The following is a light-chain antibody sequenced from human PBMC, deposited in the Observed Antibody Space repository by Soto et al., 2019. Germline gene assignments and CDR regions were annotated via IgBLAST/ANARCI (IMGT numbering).Light chain of an antibody. CDR3: QQYQKIPWT. J-gene: IGKJ1*01. CDR2: RAS. CDR1: QSISTC. Sequence: DIQMTQSPSTLSASVGDRVTITCRASQSISTCLAWYQQKPGLAPKLLIYRASRLESGVPSTFSASGSETGFTLTATSLQPDDFATYYCQQYQKIPWTFGQGTKVDNK. V-gene: IGKV1-5*03.